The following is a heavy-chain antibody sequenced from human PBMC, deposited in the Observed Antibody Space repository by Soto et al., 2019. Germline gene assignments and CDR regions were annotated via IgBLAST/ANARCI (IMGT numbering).Heavy chain of an antibody. V-gene: IGHV1-3*01. J-gene: IGHJ5*02. CDR3: ARSTMVRGVTP. CDR1: GYTFTSYG. CDR2: INAGNGNT. Sequence: QVQLVQSGAEVKKPGASVKVSCKASGYTFTSYGMHWVRQAPGQRLEWMGWINAGNGNTKYSQKFQGRVTITRDTSASTAYMELSSLRSEDTAVYYCARSTMVRGVTPWGQGTLVTVSS. D-gene: IGHD3-10*01.